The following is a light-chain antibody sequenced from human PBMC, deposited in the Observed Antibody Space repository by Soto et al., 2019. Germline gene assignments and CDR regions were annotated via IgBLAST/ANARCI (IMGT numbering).Light chain of an antibody. V-gene: IGLV2-8*01. Sequence: QSAPTQPPSASGSPGQSVTISCTGTSSDVGGYNYVSWYQQHPGKAPKLMIYEVSQRPSGVPDRFSGSKSDNTASLTVSGLQAEDEADYYCSSYAGRNKYVFGTGTKVTVL. J-gene: IGLJ1*01. CDR1: SSDVGGYNY. CDR3: SSYAGRNKYV. CDR2: EVS.